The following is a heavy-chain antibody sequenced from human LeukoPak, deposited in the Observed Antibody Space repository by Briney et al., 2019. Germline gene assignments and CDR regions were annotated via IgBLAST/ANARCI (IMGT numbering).Heavy chain of an antibody. CDR2: MNPNSGNT. CDR1: GYTFTSYD. Sequence: GASVKVSCKASGYTFTSYDINWVRQATGQGLEWMGWMNPNSGNTGYAQKFQGRVTITRNTPISTAYMELSSLRSEDTAVYYCARVPLSLVVPAAPFYYYYMDVWGKGTTVTVSS. D-gene: IGHD2-2*01. J-gene: IGHJ6*03. CDR3: ARVPLSLVVPAAPFYYYYMDV. V-gene: IGHV1-8*03.